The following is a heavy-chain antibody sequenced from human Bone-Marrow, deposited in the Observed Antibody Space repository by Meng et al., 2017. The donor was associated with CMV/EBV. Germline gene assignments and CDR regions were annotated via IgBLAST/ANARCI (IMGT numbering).Heavy chain of an antibody. CDR2: IYYSGST. V-gene: IGHV4-39*07. CDR1: GGSISSSSYY. Sequence: SETLSLTCTVSGGSISSSSYYWGWIRQPPGKGLEWIGSIYYSGSTYYNPSLKSRVTISVDTSKNQFSLKLSSVTAADTAVYYCAFGYCSSTSCPWAFDILGQGTMVTVSS. J-gene: IGHJ3*02. CDR3: AFGYCSSTSCPWAFDI. D-gene: IGHD2-2*01.